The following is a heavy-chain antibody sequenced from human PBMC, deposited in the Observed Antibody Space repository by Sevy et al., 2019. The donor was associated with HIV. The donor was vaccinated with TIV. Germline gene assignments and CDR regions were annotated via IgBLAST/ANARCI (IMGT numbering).Heavy chain of an antibody. Sequence: GGSLRLSCAASGFTFSGYAMSWVRQAPGKGLEWVSLITCSGSKTYYADSVKGRFTISRDNSKNTVNLQMNSLRVEDTAIYYCAKETWGLFHPWGQGNLVTVSS. CDR3: AKETWGLFHP. CDR1: GFTFSGYA. CDR2: ITCSGSKT. V-gene: IGHV3-23*01. D-gene: IGHD7-27*01. J-gene: IGHJ5*02.